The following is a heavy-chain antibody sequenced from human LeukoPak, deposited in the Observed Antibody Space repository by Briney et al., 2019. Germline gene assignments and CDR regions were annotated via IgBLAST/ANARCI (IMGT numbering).Heavy chain of an antibody. J-gene: IGHJ4*02. Sequence: PGGSLRLSCAASGFTFSSYAMSWVRQAPGKGLEWVSAISGSGSNTYYADSVRGRFTISRDNSRNTLFLQMNSLRAEDTDLYYCENPRSANGFEWGQGTLVTVSS. CDR3: ENPRSANGFE. V-gene: IGHV3-23*01. CDR2: ISGSGSNT. CDR1: GFTFSSYA. D-gene: IGHD2-8*01.